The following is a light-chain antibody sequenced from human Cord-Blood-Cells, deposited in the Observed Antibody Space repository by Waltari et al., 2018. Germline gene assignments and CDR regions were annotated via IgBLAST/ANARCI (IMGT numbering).Light chain of an antibody. CDR2: EGS. Sequence: QSALTQPASVSGSPGQSTTIPCTGTSSDVGSYNIVSWYQQHPGKAPKLMIYEGSKRPSGVSNRFSGSKSGNTASLTISGLQAEDEADYYCCSYAGSSTYVFGTGTKVTVL. CDR1: SSDVGSYNI. J-gene: IGLJ1*01. CDR3: CSYAGSSTYV. V-gene: IGLV2-23*01.